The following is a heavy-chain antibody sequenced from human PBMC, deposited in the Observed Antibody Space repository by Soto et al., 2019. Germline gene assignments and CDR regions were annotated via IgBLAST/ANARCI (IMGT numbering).Heavy chain of an antibody. Sequence: QVQLVQSGAEVKKPGASVKVSCKACGYTFTSYAMHWVRQAPGQRLEWMGWINAGNGNTKYSQKFQGRVTITRDTSANTAYMELSSLRSEDTAVYYCARDLFYGSGSYYYYYMDVWGKGTTVTVSS. J-gene: IGHJ6*03. V-gene: IGHV1-3*01. CDR2: INAGNGNT. CDR1: GYTFTSYA. CDR3: ARDLFYGSGSYYYYYMDV. D-gene: IGHD3-10*01.